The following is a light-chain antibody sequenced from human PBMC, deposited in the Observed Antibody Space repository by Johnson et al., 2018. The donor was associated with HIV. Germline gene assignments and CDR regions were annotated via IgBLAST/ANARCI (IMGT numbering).Light chain of an antibody. CDR2: ENN. Sequence: HSVLTQPPSVSAAPGQKVTISCSGSSSNIGNNYVSWYQQLPGTAPKLLIYENNKRPSGIPDRFSGSKSDTSATLGITGLQTGDEAEYYCGTWDTSLSVYVFGTGPKVTVL. CDR3: GTWDTSLSVYV. CDR1: SSNIGNNY. V-gene: IGLV1-51*02. J-gene: IGLJ1*01.